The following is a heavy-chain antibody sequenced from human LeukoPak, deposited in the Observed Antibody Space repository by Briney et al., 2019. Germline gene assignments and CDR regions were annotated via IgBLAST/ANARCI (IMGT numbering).Heavy chain of an antibody. D-gene: IGHD6-13*01. V-gene: IGHV4-39*01. CDR3: ARHESPHIAAGDYYYMDV. CDR1: GGSISSSSYY. Sequence: SETLSLTCTVSGGSISSSSYYWGWIRQPPGKGLEWIGSIYYSGSTYYNPSLKSRVTISVDTSKNQFSLKLSSVTAADTAVYYCARHESPHIAAGDYYYMDVWGKGTTVTISS. CDR2: IYYSGST. J-gene: IGHJ6*03.